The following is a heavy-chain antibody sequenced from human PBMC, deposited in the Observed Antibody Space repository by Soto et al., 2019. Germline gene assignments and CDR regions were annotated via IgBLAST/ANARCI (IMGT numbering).Heavy chain of an antibody. D-gene: IGHD2-2*01. CDR2: IYSGGST. CDR3: ARAVRPYCSSTSCPMVWFDP. Sequence: EVQLVESGGGLIQPGGSLRLSCAASGFTVSSNYMSWVRQAPGKGLEWVSVIYSGGSTYYADSVKGRFTISRDNSKNTLYLQMNSLRAEDTAVYYCARAVRPYCSSTSCPMVWFDPWGQGTLVTVSS. CDR1: GFTVSSNY. J-gene: IGHJ5*02. V-gene: IGHV3-53*01.